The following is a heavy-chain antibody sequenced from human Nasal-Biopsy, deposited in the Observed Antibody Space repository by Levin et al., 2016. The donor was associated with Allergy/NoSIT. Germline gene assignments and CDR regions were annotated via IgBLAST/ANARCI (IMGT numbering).Heavy chain of an antibody. J-gene: IGHJ4*02. CDR2: ISGSGGST. CDR3: AKVVRHYYDTSGDTDY. V-gene: IGHV3-23*01. D-gene: IGHD3-22*01. Sequence: GGSLRLSCAASRFTFSTYAMSWVRQAPGKGLEWVSAISGSGGSTYYADSVKGRFTISRDNSKNTLYLQMNSLRAEDTAVYYCAKVVRHYYDTSGDTDYWGQGTLVTVSS. CDR1: RFTFSTYA.